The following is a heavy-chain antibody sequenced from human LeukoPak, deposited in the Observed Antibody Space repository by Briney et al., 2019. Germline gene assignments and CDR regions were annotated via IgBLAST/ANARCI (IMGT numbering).Heavy chain of an antibody. CDR3: ATDGTAAGTEFDY. D-gene: IGHD6-13*01. Sequence: ASVKVSCKVSGYTLTELSMHWVRQAPGKGLEWMGGFDPEDGETVYAQKFQGGVTMTEDTSTDTAYMELSSLRSEDTAVYYCATDGTAAGTEFDYWGQGTLVTVSS. V-gene: IGHV1-24*01. J-gene: IGHJ4*02. CDR2: FDPEDGET. CDR1: GYTLTELS.